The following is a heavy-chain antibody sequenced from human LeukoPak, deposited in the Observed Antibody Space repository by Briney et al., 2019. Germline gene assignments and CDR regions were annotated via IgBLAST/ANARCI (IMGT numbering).Heavy chain of an antibody. D-gene: IGHD3-22*01. CDR3: AKDIDSSGYVFYFDY. CDR1: GFTFSSYV. CDR2: IWYDGSNK. Sequence: GGSLRLSCAASGFTFSSYVMHWVRQAPGKGLEWVAVIWYDGSNKYYADSVKGRFTISRDNSKNTLYLQMNSLRAEDTAVYYCAKDIDSSGYVFYFDYWGQGTLVTVSS. V-gene: IGHV3-33*06. J-gene: IGHJ4*02.